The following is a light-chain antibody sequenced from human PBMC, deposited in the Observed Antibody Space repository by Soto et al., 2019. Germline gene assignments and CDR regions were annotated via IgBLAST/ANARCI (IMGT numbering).Light chain of an antibody. CDR3: CSHASGSACV. J-gene: IGLJ3*02. Sequence: QSVLTQPRSVSGSPGQSVTISCTGTSGDVGAYDRVSWYQHHPTKAPKLIIYDVTNRPSGVPYRFSGSNSGTTASLTISGLHAEDDADYYWCSHASGSACVFGGGTKLTVL. V-gene: IGLV2-11*01. CDR2: DVT. CDR1: SGDVGAYDR.